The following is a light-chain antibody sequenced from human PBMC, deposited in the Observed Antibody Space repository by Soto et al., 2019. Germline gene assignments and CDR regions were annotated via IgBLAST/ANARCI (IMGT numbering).Light chain of an antibody. CDR2: DTS. V-gene: IGKV3-20*01. CDR1: QSVSSSY. Sequence: EIVLTQSPGTLSFSPGERATLTCRASQSVSSSYLAWFQQKPGQAPRLLIYDTSKRATGIPARFSGSGSGTDFTLTISSLEPEDFAVYYCQQYSDWPPWRFGQGTKVDIK. J-gene: IGKJ1*01. CDR3: QQYSDWPPWR.